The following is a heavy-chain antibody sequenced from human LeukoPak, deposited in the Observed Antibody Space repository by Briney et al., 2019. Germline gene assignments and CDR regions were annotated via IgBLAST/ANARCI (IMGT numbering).Heavy chain of an antibody. J-gene: IGHJ4*02. D-gene: IGHD6-19*01. V-gene: IGHV1-46*01. CDR3: ARGGVSSGWYDPTYRDY. CDR1: GYTFTSYY. Sequence: ASVKVSCKASGYTFTSYYMHWVRQAPGQGLEWMGIINPSGGSTSYAQKFQGRVTMTRDTSTSTVYMELSSLRSDDTAVYYCARGGVSSGWYDPTYRDYWGQGTLVTVSS. CDR2: INPSGGST.